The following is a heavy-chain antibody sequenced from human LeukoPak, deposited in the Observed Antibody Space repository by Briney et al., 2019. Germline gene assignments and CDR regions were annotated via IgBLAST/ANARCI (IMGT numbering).Heavy chain of an antibody. J-gene: IGHJ4*02. D-gene: IGHD1-26*01. CDR2: IYGGGST. V-gene: IGHV3-53*04. CDR1: GFTVSSNY. Sequence: QPGGSLRLSCAASGFTVSSNYMTWVRQAPGKGLEWVSVIYGGGSTYYADSVKGRFNISRQTSKNTLYLQMNGLRAEDTAVYYCSRLVGATYFDYWGQGTLVTVSS. CDR3: SRLVGATYFDY.